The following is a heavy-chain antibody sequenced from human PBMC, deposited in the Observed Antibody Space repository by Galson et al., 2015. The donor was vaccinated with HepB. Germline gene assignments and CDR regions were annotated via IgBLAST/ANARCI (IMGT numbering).Heavy chain of an antibody. V-gene: IGHV1-18*04. D-gene: IGHD3-16*01. CDR2: ISPNNGNT. CDR1: GSTFTSNG. Sequence: QSGAEVTKPGESLKISCKASGSTFTSNGVTWVRQAPGQGLEWMGWISPNNGNTNYAQKLRGRVTMTTDTSTSTAYVELRSLKSDDTAVYYCARGGMGGMDVWGQGTTVTVSS. J-gene: IGHJ6*02. CDR3: ARGGMGGMDV.